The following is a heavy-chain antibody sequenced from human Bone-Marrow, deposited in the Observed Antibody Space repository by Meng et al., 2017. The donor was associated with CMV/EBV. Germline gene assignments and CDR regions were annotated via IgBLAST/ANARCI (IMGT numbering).Heavy chain of an antibody. J-gene: IGHJ6*02. CDR1: GFTFSSHW. D-gene: IGHD2-2*01. V-gene: IGHV3-23*01. Sequence: GESLKISCAASGFTFSSHWMTWVRQAPGKGLEWVSAISGSGGSTYYADSVKGRFTISRDNSKNTLYLQMNSLRAEDTAVYYCAKDFLKKDCSSTSCYRSMDVWGQGTTVTVSS. CDR2: ISGSGGST. CDR3: AKDFLKKDCSSTSCYRSMDV.